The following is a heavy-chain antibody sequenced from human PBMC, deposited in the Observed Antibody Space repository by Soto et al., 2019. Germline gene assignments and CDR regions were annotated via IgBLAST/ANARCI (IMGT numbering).Heavy chain of an antibody. CDR3: ARVPTYFYDSSGYYDY. V-gene: IGHV3-74*01. CDR1: GFTFSNSA. J-gene: IGHJ4*02. Sequence: PGGSLRLSCATSGFTFSNSAMSWVRQAPGKGLVWVSRINSDGSSTSYADSVRGRFTISRDNAKNTLYLQMNSLRAEDTAVYYCARVPTYFYDSSGYYDYWGQGTLVTVSS. CDR2: INSDGSST. D-gene: IGHD3-22*01.